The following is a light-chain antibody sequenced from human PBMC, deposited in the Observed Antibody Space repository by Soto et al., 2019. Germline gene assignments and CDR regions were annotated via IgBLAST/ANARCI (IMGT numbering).Light chain of an antibody. Sequence: ELVLTQSPATLSLSPGERATLSCRASQSVSSYLAWYQQKPGQAPRLLIYDASNRATGIPARFSGSGSGTDFTLTISSLEPEDFAVYYCQQRAKWPPSWTFGQGTKVEIK. J-gene: IGKJ1*01. V-gene: IGKV3-11*01. CDR3: QQRAKWPPSWT. CDR1: QSVSSY. CDR2: DAS.